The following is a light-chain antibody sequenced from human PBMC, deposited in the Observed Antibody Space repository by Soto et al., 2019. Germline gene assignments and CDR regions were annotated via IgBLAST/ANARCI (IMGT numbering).Light chain of an antibody. J-gene: IGLJ1*01. CDR1: SSNIGSNY. CDR2: RNN. V-gene: IGLV1-47*01. Sequence: QSVLTQPPSASGTPGQRVTISCSGSSSNIGSNYVYWYQQLPGTAPKLLIYRNNQRPSGVPDRFSGSKSGTSASLAISGLRCEDEADYYCAAWDDILSGPGDVFGTGTTQTVL. CDR3: AAWDDILSGPGDV.